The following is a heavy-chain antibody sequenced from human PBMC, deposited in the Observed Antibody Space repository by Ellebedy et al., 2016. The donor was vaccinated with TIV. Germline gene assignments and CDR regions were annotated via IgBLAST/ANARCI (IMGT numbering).Heavy chain of an antibody. CDR2: INPSRGST. CDR1: GYTFSNYF. V-gene: IGHV1-46*04. Sequence: AASVKVSCKASGYTFSNYFVHWVRQAPGQGFEWMGIINPSRGSTTYAQKLQGRLTMTRDTSTSTVYMELSSLRSEDTAVYYCARGCSGGSCYYYYGMDVWGQGTTVTVSS. J-gene: IGHJ6*02. D-gene: IGHD2-15*01. CDR3: ARGCSGGSCYYYYGMDV.